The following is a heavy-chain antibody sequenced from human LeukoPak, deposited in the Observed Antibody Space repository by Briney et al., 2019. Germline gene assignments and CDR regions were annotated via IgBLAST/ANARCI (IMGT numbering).Heavy chain of an antibody. Sequence: SGGSLRLSCAASGFTFSSYAMSWVRQAPGKGLEWVSAISGSGGSTYYADSVKGRFTISRDNSKNTLYLQMNSLRAEDTAVYYCANRLRYSNAFDIWGQGTMVTVSS. CDR2: ISGSGGST. CDR1: GFTFSSYA. J-gene: IGHJ3*02. CDR3: ANRLRYSNAFDI. D-gene: IGHD2-15*01. V-gene: IGHV3-23*01.